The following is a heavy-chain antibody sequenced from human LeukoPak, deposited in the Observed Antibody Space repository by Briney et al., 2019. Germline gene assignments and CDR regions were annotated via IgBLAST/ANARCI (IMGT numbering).Heavy chain of an antibody. Sequence: GGSLRLSCAASGFIFSGHGMNWVRQAPGKGLEWVSGIGDSGVRTYYAGSVKGRFTVSRDNVKNTLYLQTNSLRAEDTAVYYCAKDLGYSGDPPVYFEYWGQGALVTVSS. V-gene: IGHV3-23*01. J-gene: IGHJ4*02. CDR2: IGDSGVRT. CDR1: GFIFSGHG. D-gene: IGHD2-21*02. CDR3: AKDLGYSGDPPVYFEY.